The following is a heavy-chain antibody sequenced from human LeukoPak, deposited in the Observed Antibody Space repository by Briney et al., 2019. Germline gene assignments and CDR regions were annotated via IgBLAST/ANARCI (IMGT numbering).Heavy chain of an antibody. D-gene: IGHD3-3*01. V-gene: IGHV4-59*01. CDR2: IYYSGST. Sequence: SETLSLTCTVSGGSISSYYWSWIRQPPGKGLEWIGYIYYSGSTNYNPSLKSRVTISVDTSKNQFSLKLSSVTAADTTVYYCARTTYYDFWSGYFFDYWGQGTLVTVSS. CDR3: ARTTYYDFWSGYFFDY. J-gene: IGHJ4*02. CDR1: GGSISSYY.